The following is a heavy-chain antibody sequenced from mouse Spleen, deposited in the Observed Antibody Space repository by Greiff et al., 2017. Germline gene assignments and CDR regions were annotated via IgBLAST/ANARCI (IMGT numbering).Heavy chain of an antibody. V-gene: IGHV1-50*01. D-gene: IGHD4-1*01. CDR2: IDPSDSYT. Sequence: VQLQQPGAELVKPGASVKLSCKASGYTFTSYWMQWVKQRPGQGLEWIGEIDPSDSYTNYNQKFKGKATLTVDTSSSTAYMQLSSLTSEDSAVYYCARNWDSYFDYWGQGTTLTVSS. J-gene: IGHJ2*01. CDR1: GYTFTSYW. CDR3: ARNWDSYFDY.